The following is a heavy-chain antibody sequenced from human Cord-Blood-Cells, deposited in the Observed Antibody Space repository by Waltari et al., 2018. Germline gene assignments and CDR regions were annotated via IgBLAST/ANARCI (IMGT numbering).Heavy chain of an antibody. Sequence: QVQLVQSGAEVKKPGASVKVSCKASGYTFTGYYMHWVRQAPGQGLEWMGWINPNSGSTNYAQKFKGRVTMTRDTSISSAYMELSRLRSDDTAVYYCARDGYYDILTGYYVDYWGQGTLVTVSS. CDR3: ARDGYYDILTGYYVDY. J-gene: IGHJ4*02. CDR2: INPNSGST. V-gene: IGHV1-2*02. D-gene: IGHD3-9*01. CDR1: GYTFTGYY.